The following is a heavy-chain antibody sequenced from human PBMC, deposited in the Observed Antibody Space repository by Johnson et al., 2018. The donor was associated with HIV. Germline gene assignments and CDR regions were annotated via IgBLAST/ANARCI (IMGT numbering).Heavy chain of an antibody. D-gene: IGHD5-24*01. CDR2: ISYDGSNK. CDR3: ARDAYNSDACDI. CDR1: GLTFSSYA. Sequence: QVQLVESGGGVVQPGKSLTLSCAASGLTFSSYAMHWVRQAPRKGLAWEAVISYDGSNKYYADSVMGRFTISRDKAKNSLYLQLNSLRAEDTALYYCARDAYNSDACDIWGQGTMVTVSS. J-gene: IGHJ3*02. V-gene: IGHV3-30*14.